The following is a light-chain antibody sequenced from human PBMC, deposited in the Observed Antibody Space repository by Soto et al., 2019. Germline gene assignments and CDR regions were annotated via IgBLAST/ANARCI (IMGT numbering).Light chain of an antibody. CDR2: EVS. CDR1: SNDVGDYNY. J-gene: IGLJ1*01. V-gene: IGLV2-14*01. Sequence: QSALTQPASVSGSPGQSITISCTGTSNDVGDYNYVSWYQQHPGKAPKLMIYEVSNRPSGVSNRFSGSKSGNTASLTISGLQAEDEADYYCSSYTSSSTLYVFGTGTKLTVL. CDR3: SSYTSSSTLYV.